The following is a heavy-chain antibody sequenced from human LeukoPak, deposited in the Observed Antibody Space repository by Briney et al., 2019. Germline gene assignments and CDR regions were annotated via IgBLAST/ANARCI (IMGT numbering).Heavy chain of an antibody. CDR2: ISAYNGNT. Sequence: AASVKVSCKASGYTFTSYGISWVRQAPGQGLEWMGWISAYNGNTNYAQKLQGRVTMTTDTSTSTAYMELRSLRSDDTAVYYCARYGPALWLGDPTPDYWGQGTLVTVSS. J-gene: IGHJ4*02. CDR3: ARYGPALWLGDPTPDY. V-gene: IGHV1-18*01. D-gene: IGHD3-10*01. CDR1: GYTFTSYG.